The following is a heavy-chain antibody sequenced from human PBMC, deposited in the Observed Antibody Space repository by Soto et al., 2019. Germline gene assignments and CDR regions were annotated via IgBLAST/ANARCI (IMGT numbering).Heavy chain of an antibody. CDR1: GYTFTSYG. CDR2: ISAYNGNT. Sequence: GASVKVSCKASGYTFTSYGISWVRQAPGQGLEWMGWISAYNGNTNYAQKLQGRVTMTTDTSTSTAYMELRSLRSDDMAVYYCASFIQSSGWYKVDHWGQGTLVTVSS. J-gene: IGHJ4*02. V-gene: IGHV1-18*03. D-gene: IGHD6-19*01. CDR3: ASFIQSSGWYKVDH.